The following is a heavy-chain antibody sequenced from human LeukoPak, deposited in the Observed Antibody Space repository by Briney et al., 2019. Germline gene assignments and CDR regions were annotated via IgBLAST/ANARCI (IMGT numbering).Heavy chain of an antibody. CDR2: IYTSGNT. D-gene: IGHD6-13*01. CDR3: ARLYSSSSYFDY. CDR1: GGSISSYY. J-gene: IGHJ4*02. V-gene: IGHV4-4*09. Sequence: SETLSLTCTVSGGSISSYYWSWIRQPPGKGLEWNGYIYTSGNTNYNPSLKSRVTISVDTSKNQFSLKLSSVTAADTAVYYCARLYSSSSYFDYWGQGTLVTVSS.